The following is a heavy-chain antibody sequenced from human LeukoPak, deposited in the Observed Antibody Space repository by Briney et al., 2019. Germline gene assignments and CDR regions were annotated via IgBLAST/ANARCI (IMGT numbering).Heavy chain of an antibody. Sequence: GRSLRLSCAASGFTFSSYAMHWVRQAPGKGLEWVAVISYDGSNKYYADSVKGRFTISRDNSKNTLYLQMNSLRAEDTAVYYCARDFSIVGAMSVAFDIWGQGTMVTVSS. J-gene: IGHJ3*02. D-gene: IGHD1-26*01. CDR2: ISYDGSNK. CDR3: ARDFSIVGAMSVAFDI. V-gene: IGHV3-30-3*01. CDR1: GFTFSSYA.